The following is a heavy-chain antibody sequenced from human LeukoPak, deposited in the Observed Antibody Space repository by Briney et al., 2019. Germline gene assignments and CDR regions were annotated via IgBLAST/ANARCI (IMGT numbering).Heavy chain of an antibody. D-gene: IGHD3-22*01. J-gene: IGHJ4*02. V-gene: IGHV3-23*01. CDR3: AKDHRGTYYYDSSGFVADY. Sequence: PGGSLRLSCAASGFTFSSYAMSWARQAPGKGLEWVSAISGSGGSTYYADSVKGRFTISRDNSKNTLYLQMNSLRAEDTAVYYCAKDHRGTYYYDSSGFVADYWGQGTLVTVSS. CDR1: GFTFSSYA. CDR2: ISGSGGST.